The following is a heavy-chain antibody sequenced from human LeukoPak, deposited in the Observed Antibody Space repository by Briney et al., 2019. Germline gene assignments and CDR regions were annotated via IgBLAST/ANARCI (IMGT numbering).Heavy chain of an antibody. V-gene: IGHV4-39*01. CDR1: GGSISSSSYY. J-gene: IGHJ4*02. CDR3: AKGSGSYYSFDC. CDR2: IYYSGST. Sequence: SETLSLTCTVSGGSISSSSYYWGWIRQPPGKGLEWIGSIYYSGSTYYNPSLKSRVTISADTSKNQFSLKLSSVTAVGTAVYYCAKGSGSYYSFDCWGQGTLVTVSS. D-gene: IGHD3-10*01.